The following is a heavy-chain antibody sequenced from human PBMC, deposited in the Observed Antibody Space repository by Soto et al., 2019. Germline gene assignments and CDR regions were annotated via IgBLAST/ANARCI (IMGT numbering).Heavy chain of an antibody. V-gene: IGHV3-7*01. CDR2: IKPDGSEK. Sequence: ESGGGLVQPGGSLRLSCAASGFTFSTYWMSWVRQAPGKGLEWVANIKPDGSEKYYVDSVKGRFTISRDNAKNSLYLQMHSLRAEDTAVYYCARQRPVYSSGCFDYWGQGTLVTVSS. J-gene: IGHJ4*02. D-gene: IGHD6-19*01. CDR3: ARQRPVYSSGCFDY. CDR1: GFTFSTYW.